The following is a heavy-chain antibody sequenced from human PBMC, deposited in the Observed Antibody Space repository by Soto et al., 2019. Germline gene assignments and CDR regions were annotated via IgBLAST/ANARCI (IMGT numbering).Heavy chain of an antibody. CDR3: GRGSGGWMGTNGAHDAFDI. Sequence: GGSLRLSCAGSRFTFSSYDMSWVRQAPGKGLEWVSGISTSGGSTYYADSVKGRFTISRDNSKKTLYLQMNSLRVEDTAVYYCGRGSGGWMGTNGAHDAFDIWGQGTMVTVSS. V-gene: IGHV3-23*01. J-gene: IGHJ3*02. D-gene: IGHD2-8*01. CDR1: RFTFSSYD. CDR2: ISTSGGST.